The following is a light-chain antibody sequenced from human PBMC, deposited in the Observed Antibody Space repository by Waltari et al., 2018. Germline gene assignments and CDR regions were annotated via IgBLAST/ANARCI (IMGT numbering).Light chain of an antibody. CDR3: QSYDGGIWV. CDR2: EDD. Sequence: FMLTQPHSVSESPGKTVTISCTRNSGSIGRNYVNWYHQRPGGAPTSVIFEDDQRPSGVPDRFSGSIDSASNSASLTLSGLEIEDEGDYYCQSYDGGIWVFGGGTRLTVL. V-gene: IGLV6-57*04. J-gene: IGLJ3*02. CDR1: SGSIGRNY.